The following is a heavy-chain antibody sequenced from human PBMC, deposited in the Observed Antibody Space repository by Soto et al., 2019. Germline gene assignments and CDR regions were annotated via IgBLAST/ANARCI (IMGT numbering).Heavy chain of an antibody. CDR2: IIPMFCSA. CDR1: GGTFSNYA. D-gene: IGHD2-2*01. CDR3: ARGGDIVLVPTDISWFDP. V-gene: IGHV1-69*12. Sequence: QVQLVQFGAEVKKPGSSVKVSCKASGGTFSNYAISWVRQAPGQGLEWMGGIIPMFCSANYAQKFQGRVTITADESTRTAYMELSSLRSEDTAVYYCARGGDIVLVPTDISWFDPWGQGTLVTVSS. J-gene: IGHJ5*02.